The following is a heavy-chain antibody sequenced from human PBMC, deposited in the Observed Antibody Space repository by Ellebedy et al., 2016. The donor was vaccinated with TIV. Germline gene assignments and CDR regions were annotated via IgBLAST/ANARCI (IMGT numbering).Heavy chain of an antibody. D-gene: IGHD6-19*01. CDR1: GGTFSSYA. Sequence: SVKVSXXASGGTFSSYAISWVRQAPGQGLEWMGGIIPIFGTANYAQKLQGRVTMTTDTSTSTAYMELRSLRSDDTAVYYCARDPGMAVAGTSKNDYYYGMDVWGQGTTVTVSS. J-gene: IGHJ6*02. V-gene: IGHV1-69*05. CDR3: ARDPGMAVAGTSKNDYYYGMDV. CDR2: IIPIFGTA.